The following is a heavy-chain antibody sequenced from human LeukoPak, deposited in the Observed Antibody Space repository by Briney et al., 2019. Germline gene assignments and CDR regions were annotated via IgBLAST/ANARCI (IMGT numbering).Heavy chain of an antibody. V-gene: IGHV3-23*01. Sequence: GGSLRLSCAASGFTFSRYAMSWVRQAPGKGLEWVSAISGSGDTTYYADSVKGRFTIPRDNFNNTLYLQVNSLRDEDTAVYYCARHPYDNSGYYSFYYFYYYMDVWGKGTTVTVSS. CDR3: ARHPYDNSGYYSFYYFYYYMDV. CDR1: GFTFSRYA. J-gene: IGHJ6*03. D-gene: IGHD3-22*01. CDR2: ISGSGDTT.